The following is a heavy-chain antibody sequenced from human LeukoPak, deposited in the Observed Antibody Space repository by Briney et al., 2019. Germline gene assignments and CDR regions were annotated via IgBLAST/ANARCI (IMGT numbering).Heavy chain of an antibody. CDR3: ARHGEMATIRVYFDY. V-gene: IGHV4-39*01. D-gene: IGHD5-24*01. CDR1: GGSISSSSYY. CDR2: IYYSGST. J-gene: IGHJ4*02. Sequence: SETLSLTCTVSGGSISSSSYYWGWIRQSPGRGLGWIGSIYYSGSTYYNPSLKSRVTISVDTSKNQFSLKLSSVTAADTAVYYCARHGEMATIRVYFDYWGQGTLVTVSS.